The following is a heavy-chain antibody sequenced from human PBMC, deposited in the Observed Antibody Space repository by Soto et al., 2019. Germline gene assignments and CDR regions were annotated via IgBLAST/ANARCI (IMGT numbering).Heavy chain of an antibody. CDR2: INAGNGNT. Sequence: ASVKVSCKASGYTFTSYAMHWVRQAPGQRLEWMGWINAGNGNTKYSQKFQGRVTITRDTSASTAYMELSSLRSEDTAVYYCARGAVLRYFDWVYGMDVWGQGTTVTVSS. V-gene: IGHV1-3*01. J-gene: IGHJ6*02. CDR3: ARGAVLRYFDWVYGMDV. CDR1: GYTFTSYA. D-gene: IGHD3-9*01.